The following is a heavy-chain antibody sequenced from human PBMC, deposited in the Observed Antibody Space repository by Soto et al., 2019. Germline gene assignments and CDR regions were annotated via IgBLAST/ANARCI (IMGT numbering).Heavy chain of an antibody. V-gene: IGHV3-43*01. D-gene: IGHD1-26*01. J-gene: IGHJ4*02. CDR1: GFTFDDYR. CDR3: AKDPRGAPHSLDH. Sequence: PGGSLRLSCAASGFTFDDYRMHWVRQAPGKGLEWVSVISWDGGSTYYADSVKGRFTISRDNPTNTLYLQMNSLRAEDTAVYYWAKDPRGAPHSLDHWGQGTLVTVSS. CDR2: ISWDGGST.